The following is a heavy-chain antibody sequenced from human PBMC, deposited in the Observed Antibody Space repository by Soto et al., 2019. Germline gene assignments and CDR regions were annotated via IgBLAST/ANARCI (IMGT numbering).Heavy chain of an antibody. J-gene: IGHJ6*03. V-gene: IGHV3-21*01. CDR3: ARCPKHYYYYYMDV. CDR2: ISSSSYI. CDR1: GFTFSSYS. Sequence: PGGSLRLCCAASGFTFSSYSMNWVRQAPGKGLEWVSSISSSSYIYYADSVKGRFTISRDNAKNSLYLQMNSLRAEDTAVYYCARCPKHYYYYYMDVWGKGTTVTV.